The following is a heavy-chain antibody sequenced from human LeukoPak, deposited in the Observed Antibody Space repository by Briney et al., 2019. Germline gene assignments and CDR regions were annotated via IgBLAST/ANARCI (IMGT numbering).Heavy chain of an antibody. CDR2: ISSSATST. CDR3: ATATYYYDSSGGAFDY. Sequence: GGSLRLSCAASGFTFSSYEMNWVRQAPGKGLEWVSHISSSATSTYYADSVKGRFTISRDNAKNSLYLQMNSLRAEDTAVYYCATATYYYDSSGGAFDYWGQGTLVTVSS. CDR1: GFTFSSYE. V-gene: IGHV3-48*03. J-gene: IGHJ4*02. D-gene: IGHD3-22*01.